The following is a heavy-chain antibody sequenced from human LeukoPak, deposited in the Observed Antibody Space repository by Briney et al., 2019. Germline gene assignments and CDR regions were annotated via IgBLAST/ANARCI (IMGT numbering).Heavy chain of an antibody. CDR1: GGSFSGYF. J-gene: IGHJ6*03. CDR2: INHGGNT. CDR3: ARRRDSSALFYSYYYMDV. D-gene: IGHD6-25*01. V-gene: IGHV4-34*01. Sequence: ASETLSLTCAVYGGSFSGYFWTWIRQPPGKGLEWIGEINHGGNTNYNPSLKSRVTMSLDTSKNQFSLKLTSVTAADTAVYYCARRRDSSALFYSYYYMDVWGKGTTVTVSS.